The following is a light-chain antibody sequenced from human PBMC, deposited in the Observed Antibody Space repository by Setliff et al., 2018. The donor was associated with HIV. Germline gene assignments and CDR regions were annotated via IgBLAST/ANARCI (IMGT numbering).Light chain of an antibody. V-gene: IGLV2-14*01. CDR3: SSYAISNTLP. J-gene: IGLJ1*01. CDR2: EVR. CDR1: SSDVGGYNY. Sequence: QSVLTQPAYVSGSPGQSITISCTGTSSDVGGYNYVSWYQQHPGKAPKLIIYEVRNRPSGVSNRFSGSKSGNTASLTISGLQAEDEADYYCSSYAISNTLPFGTGTKVTVL.